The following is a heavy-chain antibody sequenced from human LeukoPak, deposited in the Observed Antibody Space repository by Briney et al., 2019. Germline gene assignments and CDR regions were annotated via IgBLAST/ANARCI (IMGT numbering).Heavy chain of an antibody. V-gene: IGHV4-34*01. J-gene: IGHJ4*02. CDR2: INHSGST. Sequence: SETLSLTCAVYGGSFSGYYWSWIRQPPGKGLEWIGEINHSGSTNYNPSLKSRVTISVDTPKNQFSLKLSSVTAADTAVYYCAGASTIAVAGTFDYWGQGTLVTVSS. CDR1: GGSFSGYY. CDR3: AGASTIAVAGTFDY. D-gene: IGHD6-19*01.